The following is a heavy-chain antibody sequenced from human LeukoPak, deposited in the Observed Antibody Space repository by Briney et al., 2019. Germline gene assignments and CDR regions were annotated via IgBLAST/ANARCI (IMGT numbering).Heavy chain of an antibody. CDR2: INPSGGST. Sequence: ASVKVSCKASGYTFTNYYMHWVRQAPGQGLEWMGIINPSGGSTSYAQKFQGRVTMTRDTSTSTVYMELSSLRSEDTAVYYCARDRSFRELDYWGQGTLVTVSS. CDR3: ARDRSFRELDY. J-gene: IGHJ4*02. CDR1: GYTFTNYY. V-gene: IGHV1-46*01. D-gene: IGHD1-26*01.